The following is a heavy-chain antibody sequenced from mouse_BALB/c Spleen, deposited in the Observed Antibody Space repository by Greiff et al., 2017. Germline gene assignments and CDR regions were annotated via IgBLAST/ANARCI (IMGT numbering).Heavy chain of an antibody. Sequence: EVMLVESGGGLVQPGGSRKLSCAASGFTFSSFGMHWVRQAPEKGLEWVAYISSGSSTIYYADTVKGRFTISRDNPKNTLFLQMTSLRSEDTAMYYCARWLLSYAMDYWGQGTSVTVSS. V-gene: IGHV5-17*02. CDR1: GFTFSSFG. CDR3: ARWLLSYAMDY. CDR2: ISSGSSTI. J-gene: IGHJ4*01. D-gene: IGHD2-3*01.